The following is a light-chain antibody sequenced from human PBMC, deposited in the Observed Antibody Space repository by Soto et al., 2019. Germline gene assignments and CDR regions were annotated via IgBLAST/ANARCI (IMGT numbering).Light chain of an antibody. J-gene: IGLJ3*02. Sequence: QSVLTQPPSASGTPGQRVTISCSGSSSNIGSNYVYWYQQLPGTAPKLLFYRNNQRPSGVPDRFSGSKSGTSASLAISGLRSEDEADYYCAAWDDSLSRVFGGGTKVTVL. CDR3: AAWDDSLSRV. V-gene: IGLV1-47*01. CDR2: RNN. CDR1: SSNIGSNY.